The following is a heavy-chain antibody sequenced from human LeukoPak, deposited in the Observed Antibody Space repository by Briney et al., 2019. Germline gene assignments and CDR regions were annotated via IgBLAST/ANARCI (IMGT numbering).Heavy chain of an antibody. J-gene: IGHJ4*02. D-gene: IGHD3-22*01. V-gene: IGHV3-7*03. CDR3: ANGEHYYDSSGYYQN. CDR2: VNRDGSET. CDR1: GFALSSHW. Sequence: GGSLRLSCAASGFALSSHWMTWVRQVPGRGPEWVANVNRDGSETYYLDSVKGRFTISKDNAKNSLYLQMNSLRAEDTALYYCANGEHYYDSSGYYQNWGQGTLVTVSS.